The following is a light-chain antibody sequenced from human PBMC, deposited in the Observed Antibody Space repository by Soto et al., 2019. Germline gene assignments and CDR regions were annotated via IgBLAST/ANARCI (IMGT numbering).Light chain of an antibody. CDR3: QQHNVWPAT. J-gene: IGKJ1*01. CDR1: QTVSTN. Sequence: EIVMTQSPATLSVSPGETATLSCRASQTVSTNLAWYHQKPGQAPRLLIYGASTRATGTPARFSGSGSGTEFTLTISRLQSEDFAVYYCQQHNVWPATFGQGTKVDI. V-gene: IGKV3-15*01. CDR2: GAS.